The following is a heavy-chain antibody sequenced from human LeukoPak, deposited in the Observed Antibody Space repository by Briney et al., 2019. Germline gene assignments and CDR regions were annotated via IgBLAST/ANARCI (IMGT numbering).Heavy chain of an antibody. J-gene: IGHJ4*02. V-gene: IGHV3-53*01. CDR3: AREYGSGTFD. Sequence: GGSLRLSCAASGFIVSNYYMNWVRQAPGKGLECVSVIYNGGATYYADSVKGRFTISRDNSKNTLYLQMNNLRAEDTAVYFCAREYGSGTFDWGQGTLVTVSS. D-gene: IGHD2-2*01. CDR2: IYNGGAT. CDR1: GFIVSNYY.